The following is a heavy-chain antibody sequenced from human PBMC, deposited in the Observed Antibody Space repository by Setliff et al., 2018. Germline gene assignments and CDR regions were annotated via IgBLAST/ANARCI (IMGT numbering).Heavy chain of an antibody. D-gene: IGHD2-2*01. CDR1: GGSISSGGYY. CDR3: ARVARLVLSRNAFDI. Sequence: TSETLSLTCTVSGGSISSGGYYWSWIRQHPGKGLEWIGYIYYSGSTYYNPSLKSRVTVSVDTSKNQFSLKLSSVTAADTAVYYCARVARLVLSRNAFDIWGQGTMVT. CDR2: IYYSGST. V-gene: IGHV4-31*03. J-gene: IGHJ3*02.